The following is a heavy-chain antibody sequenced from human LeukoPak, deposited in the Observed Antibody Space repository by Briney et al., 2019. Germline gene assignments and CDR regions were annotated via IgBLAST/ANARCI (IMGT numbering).Heavy chain of an antibody. Sequence: GGSLRLSCVASGFPSSGYWMDWVRQAPGKGMEWVANINQDGTNQYYAASVKGRFSISRDNAKNSLYLQMNSLRAEDTAVYYCSRSLDYLGERALVTVSS. V-gene: IGHV3-7*01. CDR1: GFPSSGYW. J-gene: IGHJ4*02. CDR2: INQDGTNQ. CDR3: SRSLDY.